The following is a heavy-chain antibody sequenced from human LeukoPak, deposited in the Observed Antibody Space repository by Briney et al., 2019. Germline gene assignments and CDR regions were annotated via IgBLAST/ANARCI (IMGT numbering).Heavy chain of an antibody. CDR1: GFTFSSYE. CDR3: AREGDFMTTVVTSVFDI. V-gene: IGHV3-48*03. CDR2: ISSSGSTI. Sequence: GGSLRLSCAASGFTFSSYEMNWVRQAPGRGLEWVSYISSSGSTIYYADSVKGRFTISRDNAKNSLYLQMNSLRAEDTAVYYCAREGDFMTTVVTSVFDIWGQGTMVTVSS. D-gene: IGHD4-23*01. J-gene: IGHJ3*02.